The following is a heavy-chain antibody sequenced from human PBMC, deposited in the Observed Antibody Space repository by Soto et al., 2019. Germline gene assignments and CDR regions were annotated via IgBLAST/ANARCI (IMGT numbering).Heavy chain of an antibody. CDR2: IFSNDEK. CDR1: GFSLSNAGLG. Sequence: QVTVKESGPVLVKPTETLTLTCTVSGFSLSNAGLGVSWIRQPPGKALEWLAHIFSNDEKSYSTSLKSKLTISKATSKSQVVLTMTNMYPVDTATYYCASSHSTSRYWFAPWGQGTLVTVSS. V-gene: IGHV2-26*01. CDR3: ASSHSTSRYWFAP. D-gene: IGHD6-13*01. J-gene: IGHJ5*02.